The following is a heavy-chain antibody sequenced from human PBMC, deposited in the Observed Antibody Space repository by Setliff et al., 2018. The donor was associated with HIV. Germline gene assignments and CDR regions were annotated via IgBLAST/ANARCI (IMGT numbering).Heavy chain of an antibody. J-gene: IGHJ4*02. D-gene: IGHD1-26*01. Sequence: ASVKVSCKASGYSFSSFAMHWVRQAPGQRLEWMAWISAVNGNTKYSQKFQGRVTITKDTSASTVYMELSSLRSEDTAVYYCARGSSVGWEVLRTDYWGQGTVVTVSS. CDR3: ARGSSVGWEVLRTDY. CDR2: ISAVNGNT. CDR1: GYSFSSFA. V-gene: IGHV1-3*01.